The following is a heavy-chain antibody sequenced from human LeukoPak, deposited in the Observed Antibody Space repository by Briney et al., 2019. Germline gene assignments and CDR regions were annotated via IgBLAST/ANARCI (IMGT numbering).Heavy chain of an antibody. J-gene: IGHJ4*02. CDR1: GYTFTGYY. CDR2: INPNSGGT. Sequence: AASVKVSCKASGYTFTGYYMHWVRQAPGQGLEWMGWINPNSGGTNYAQKFQGRVTMTRDTSISTAYMELSRLRSDDTAVYYCARLYYGSGSSFDYWGQGTLVTVSS. D-gene: IGHD3-10*01. V-gene: IGHV1-2*02. CDR3: ARLYYGSGSSFDY.